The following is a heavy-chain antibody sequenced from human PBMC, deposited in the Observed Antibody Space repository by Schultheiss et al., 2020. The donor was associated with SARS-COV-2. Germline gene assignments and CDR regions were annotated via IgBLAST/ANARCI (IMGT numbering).Heavy chain of an antibody. CDR1: GESVSSNSAI. CDR3: VRRAPVGYFDY. D-gene: IGHD6-13*01. CDR2: TYYRSKWHN. V-gene: IGHV6-1*01. J-gene: IGHJ4*01. Sequence: SETLSLTCAISGESVSSNSAIWSWIRQSPSRGLEWLGRTYYRSKWHNDYSVSVKSRITINADTSKNQFSLQLNSVTPEDTAVYYCVRRAPVGYFDYWGHGTLVTVSS.